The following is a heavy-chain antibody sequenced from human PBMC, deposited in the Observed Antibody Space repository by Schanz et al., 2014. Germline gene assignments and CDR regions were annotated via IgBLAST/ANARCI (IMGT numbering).Heavy chain of an antibody. V-gene: IGHV3-53*01. CDR1: GFTVNTNY. CDR3: ARDGGRDGYNLAFDV. CDR2: MYINSGST. Sequence: EVQLVESGGGLIQPGGSLRLSCAVSGFTVNTNYMSWVRQAPGKGLEWISSMYINSGSTQYADSVKGRFIISRDSSKNTLFLQMNILRAEDTAVYFCARDGGRDGYNLAFDVWGQGTLVTVSS. J-gene: IGHJ3*01. D-gene: IGHD5-12*01.